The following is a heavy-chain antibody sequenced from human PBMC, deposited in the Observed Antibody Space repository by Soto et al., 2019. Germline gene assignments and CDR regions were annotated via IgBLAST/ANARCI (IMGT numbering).Heavy chain of an antibody. CDR2: IYYLGST. D-gene: IGHD3-10*01. CDR1: GGSMSEYF. J-gene: IGHJ4*02. CDR3: ARDGYDGSGSPYPAY. Sequence: LSLTCSVSGGSMSEYFWGWIRRSPGKGLEWIGYIYYLGSTDYNPSLKSRVTISVDTSKRQFSLRLTSVTAAVTAVYYCARDGYDGSGSPYPAYWGPGTQVTVSS. V-gene: IGHV4-59*01.